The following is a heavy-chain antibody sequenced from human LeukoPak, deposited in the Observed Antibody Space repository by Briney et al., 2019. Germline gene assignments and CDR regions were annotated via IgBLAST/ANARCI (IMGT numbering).Heavy chain of an antibody. CDR2: IYYSGST. J-gene: IGHJ4*02. D-gene: IGHD3-22*01. V-gene: IGHV4-30-4*01. CDR1: GVSISSGDYY. Sequence: SETLSLTCTVSGVSISSGDYYWSWIRQPPGKGLEWIGYIYYSGSTYYNPSLKSRVTISVDTSKNQFSLKLSSVTAADTAVYYCARLAYYYDSSGYYLFDYWGQGTLVTVSS. CDR3: ARLAYYYDSSGYYLFDY.